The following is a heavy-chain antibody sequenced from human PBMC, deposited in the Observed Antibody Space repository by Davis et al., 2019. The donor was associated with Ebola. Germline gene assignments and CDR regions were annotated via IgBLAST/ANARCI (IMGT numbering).Heavy chain of an antibody. D-gene: IGHD6-6*01. V-gene: IGHV4-34*01. CDR2: INHSGST. CDR3: AVAARYYYYGMDV. CDR1: GGSISSYY. Sequence: SETLSLTCTVSGGSISSYYWSWIRQPPGKGLEWIGEINHSGSTNYNPSLKSRVTISVDTSKNQFSLKLSSVTAADTAVYYCAVAARYYYYGMDVWGQGTTVTVSS. J-gene: IGHJ6*02.